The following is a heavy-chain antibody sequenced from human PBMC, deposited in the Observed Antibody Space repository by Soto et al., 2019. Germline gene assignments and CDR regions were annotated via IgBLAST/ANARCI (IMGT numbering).Heavy chain of an antibody. J-gene: IGHJ6*02. CDR1: GGSISSYY. V-gene: IGHV4-59*01. Sequence: SETLSLTCTVSGGSISSYYWSWLRQPPGKGLEWIGYIYYSGSTNYNPSLKSRVTISVDTSKNQFSLKLSSVTAADTAVYYCARDYVAKGMDVWGQETTVTVTS. D-gene: IGHD3-16*01. CDR2: IYYSGST. CDR3: ARDYVAKGMDV.